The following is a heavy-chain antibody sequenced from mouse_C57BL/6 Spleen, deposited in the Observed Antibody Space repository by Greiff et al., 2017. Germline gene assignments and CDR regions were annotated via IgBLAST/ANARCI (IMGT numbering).Heavy chain of an antibody. Sequence: EVQLQQSGPGLVKPSQSLSLTCSVTGYSITSGYYWNWIRQFPGNKLEWMGYISYDGSNNYNPSLKNRISITRDTSKNQFFLKLNSVTTEDTATYYCARGGELYYFDYWGQGTTLTVSS. V-gene: IGHV3-6*01. CDR1: GYSITSGYY. CDR3: ARGGELYYFDY. J-gene: IGHJ2*01. CDR2: ISYDGSN. D-gene: IGHD2-13*01.